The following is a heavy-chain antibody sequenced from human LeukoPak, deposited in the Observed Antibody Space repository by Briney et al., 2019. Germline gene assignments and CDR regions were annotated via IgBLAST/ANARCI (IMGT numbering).Heavy chain of an antibody. V-gene: IGHV3-33*08. CDR1: GFTFSSYA. Sequence: GGSLRLSCAASGFTFSSYAMSWVRQAPGKGLEWVAVIWYDGSNKYYADSVKGRFTISRDNSKNTLYLQMNSLRAEDTAVYYCASDLVPTYYYDSSGYFGYGYWGQGTLVTVSS. CDR3: ASDLVPTYYYDSSGYFGYGY. J-gene: IGHJ4*02. CDR2: IWYDGSNK. D-gene: IGHD3-22*01.